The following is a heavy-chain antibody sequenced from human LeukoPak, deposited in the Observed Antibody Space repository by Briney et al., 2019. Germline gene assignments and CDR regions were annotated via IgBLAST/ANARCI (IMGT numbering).Heavy chain of an antibody. CDR3: ASEDSSSWYPTWFDP. D-gene: IGHD6-13*01. CDR2: INPNSGGT. Sequence: ASVKVSCKASGYTFTGYYMHWVRQAPGQGLEWIGWINPNSGGTNYAQKFQGRVTMTRDTSISTAYMELSRLRSDDTAVYYCASEDSSSWYPTWFDPWGQGTLVTVTS. V-gene: IGHV1-2*02. CDR1: GYTFTGYY. J-gene: IGHJ5*02.